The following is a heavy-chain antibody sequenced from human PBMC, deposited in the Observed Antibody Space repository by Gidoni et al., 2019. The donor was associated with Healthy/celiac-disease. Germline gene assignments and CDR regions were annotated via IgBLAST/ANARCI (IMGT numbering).Heavy chain of an antibody. J-gene: IGHJ6*03. CDR1: GFTFSSYW. V-gene: IGHV3-74*01. CDR2: INSDGSST. Sequence: EVQLVESGGGLVQPGGSLRLSCAASGFTFSSYWMHWVRQAPGKGLVWVSRINSDGSSTSYADSVKGRFTISRDNAKNTLYLQMNSLRAEDTAVYYCARSAYYYGSGSYYYYMDVWGKGTTVTVSS. CDR3: ARSAYYYGSGSYYYYMDV. D-gene: IGHD3-10*01.